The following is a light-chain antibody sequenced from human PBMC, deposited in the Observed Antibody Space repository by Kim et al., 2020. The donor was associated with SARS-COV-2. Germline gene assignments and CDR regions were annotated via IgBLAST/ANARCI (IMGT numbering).Light chain of an antibody. V-gene: IGKV3-15*01. Sequence: EIVMTQSPATLSLSPGESATLSCRASQTVSRYLAWYQQKPGQAPRLLIYTVSTRAAGVPARFSGSGSETEFTLTISSLQSEDFAVYYCQQHKNWPLTFGGGTKVDIK. CDR1: QTVSRY. J-gene: IGKJ4*01. CDR3: QQHKNWPLT. CDR2: TVS.